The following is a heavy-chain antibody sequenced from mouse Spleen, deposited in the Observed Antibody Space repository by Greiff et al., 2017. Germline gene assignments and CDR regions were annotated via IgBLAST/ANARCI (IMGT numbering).Heavy chain of an antibody. Sequence: EVQLQQSGPGLVKPSQSLSLTCTVTGYSITSDYAWNWIRQFPGNKLEWMGYISYSGSTSYNPSLKSRISITRDTSKNQFFLQLNSVTTEDTATYYCARAEGFDYWGQGTTLTVSS. J-gene: IGHJ2*01. CDR1: GYSITSDYA. CDR2: ISYSGST. CDR3: ARAEGFDY. V-gene: IGHV3-2*02.